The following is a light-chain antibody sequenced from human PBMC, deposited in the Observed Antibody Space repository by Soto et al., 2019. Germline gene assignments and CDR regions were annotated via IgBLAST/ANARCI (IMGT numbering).Light chain of an antibody. J-gene: IGLJ1*01. Sequence: QSVLTQPASVSGSPGQSITISCTGTSSDVGTYNLVSWYQQRPGKAPKVMIYEGSKRPSGVSNRFSGSNSGNTASLTISGLQAEDEADYYCCSFAGSSTYVFGTGTKVTVL. CDR3: CSFAGSSTYV. CDR2: EGS. V-gene: IGLV2-23*01. CDR1: SSDVGTYNL.